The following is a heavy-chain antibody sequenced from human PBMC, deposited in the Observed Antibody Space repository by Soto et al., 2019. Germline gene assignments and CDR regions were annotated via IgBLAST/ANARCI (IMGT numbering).Heavy chain of an antibody. V-gene: IGHV4-31*03. Sequence: QVQLQESGPGLVKPSQTLSLTCTVSGGSITSGGYYWSWIRQHPGKGLEWIGYIYYSGSTYYNPSLKSRVTISVDTSKNQFSLKLSSVTAADTAVYYCARMAPVVRGVIDYWGQGTLVTVSS. CDR3: ARMAPVVRGVIDY. J-gene: IGHJ4*02. CDR1: GGSITSGGYY. CDR2: IYYSGST. D-gene: IGHD3-10*01.